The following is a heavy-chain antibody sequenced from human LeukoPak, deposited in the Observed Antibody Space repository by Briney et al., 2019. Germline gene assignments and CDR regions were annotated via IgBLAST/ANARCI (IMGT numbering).Heavy chain of an antibody. CDR2: IYYSGST. CDR1: GGSISSYY. Sequence: SETLSLTCTVSGGSISSYYWSWIRQPPGKGLEWIGYIYYSGSTNYNPSLKSRVTISVDTSKNQFSLKLSSVTAADTAVYYCARDLYQPLFAFDIWGQGTMVTVSS. V-gene: IGHV4-59*12. D-gene: IGHD2-2*01. CDR3: ARDLYQPLFAFDI. J-gene: IGHJ3*02.